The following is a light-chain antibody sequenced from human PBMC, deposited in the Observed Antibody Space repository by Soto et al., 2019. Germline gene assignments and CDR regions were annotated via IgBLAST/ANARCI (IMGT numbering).Light chain of an antibody. CDR1: QSISSW. CDR3: QQYDLYPWT. V-gene: IGKV1-5*03. CDR2: TAS. J-gene: IGKJ1*01. Sequence: DIQMTQSPSTLSASVGDRVTITCRASQSISSWLAWYQQRPGKAPKLLIYTASSLESGVPSRFSGSGSGTEFTLTISSLQPDDFATYYCQQYDLYPWTFGQGTQVEI.